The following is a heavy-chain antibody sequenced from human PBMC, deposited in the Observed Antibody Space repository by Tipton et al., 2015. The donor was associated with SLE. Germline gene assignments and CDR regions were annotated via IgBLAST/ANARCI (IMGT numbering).Heavy chain of an antibody. CDR3: AKDINDEQWLGYFDY. Sequence: SLRLSCAASGFTFDDYAMHWVRQAPGKGLEWVSLISWDGGSTYYADSVKGRFTISRDNSKNSLYLQMNSLRAEDTALYYCAKDINDEQWLGYFDYWGQGTLVTVSS. CDR1: GFTFDDYA. CDR2: ISWDGGST. V-gene: IGHV3-43D*04. D-gene: IGHD6-19*01. J-gene: IGHJ4*02.